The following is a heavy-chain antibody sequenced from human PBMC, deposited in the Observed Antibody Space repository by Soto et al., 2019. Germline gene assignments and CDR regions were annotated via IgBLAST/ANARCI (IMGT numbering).Heavy chain of an antibody. J-gene: IGHJ6*03. CDR3: TTHADRGGGSCYSRLGCYYYYMDV. D-gene: IGHD2-15*01. CDR2: IKSKTDGGTT. V-gene: IGHV3-15*01. Sequence: GGSLRLSCAASGFTFSNAWMSWVRQAPGKGLEWVGRIKSKTDGGTTDYAAPVKGRFTISRDDSKNTLYLQMNSLKTEDTAVYYCTTHADRGGGSCYSRLGCYYYYMDVWGKGTTVTVSS. CDR1: GFTFSNAW.